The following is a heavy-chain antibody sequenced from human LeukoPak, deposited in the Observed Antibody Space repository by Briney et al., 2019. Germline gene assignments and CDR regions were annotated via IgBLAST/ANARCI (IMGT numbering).Heavy chain of an antibody. CDR3: ARDLSAYYDSSGYSHFDY. CDR2: ISTYNGNT. V-gene: IGHV1-18*01. D-gene: IGHD3-22*01. Sequence: ASVKVSCKASGYTFTSYGISWVRQAPGQGLEWMGWISTYNGNTNYAQKLQGRVTMTTDTSTSTAYMELRSLRSDDTAVYFCARDLSAYYDSSGYSHFDYWGQGTLVTVSS. J-gene: IGHJ4*02. CDR1: GYTFTSYG.